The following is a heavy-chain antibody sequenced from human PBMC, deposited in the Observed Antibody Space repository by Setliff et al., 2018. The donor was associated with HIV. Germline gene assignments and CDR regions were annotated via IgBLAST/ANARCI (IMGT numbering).Heavy chain of an antibody. Sequence: SGPTLVNPTQTLALTCTFSGFSLSTSGVGVGWIRQPPGKALEWLALIYWNDDKRYSPSLKSRLTITKDTSKNQVVLTMTNMDPVDTATYYCAHSDGYNYVPFFDYWGQGTLVTVSS. J-gene: IGHJ4*02. CDR3: AHSDGYNYVPFFDY. CDR1: GFSLSTSGVG. CDR2: IYWNDDK. V-gene: IGHV2-5*01. D-gene: IGHD5-12*01.